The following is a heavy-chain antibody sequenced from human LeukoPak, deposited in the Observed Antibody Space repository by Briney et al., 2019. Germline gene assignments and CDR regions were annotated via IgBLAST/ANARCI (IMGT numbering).Heavy chain of an antibody. CDR3: AKDRDSSGYYPYDY. D-gene: IGHD3-22*01. CDR2: ISYDGSNK. V-gene: IGHV3-30*18. CDR1: GFTFSSYG. Sequence: GGSLRLSCAASGFTFSSYGMHWVRQAPGKGLEWVAVISYDGSNKYYADSVKGRFTISRDNSKNTLYLQMNSLRAEDTAVYYCAKDRDSSGYYPYDYWGQGTLVTASS. J-gene: IGHJ4*02.